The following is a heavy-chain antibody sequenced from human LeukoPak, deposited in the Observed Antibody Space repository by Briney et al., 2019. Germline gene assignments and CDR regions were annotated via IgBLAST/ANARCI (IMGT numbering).Heavy chain of an antibody. V-gene: IGHV1-2*02. D-gene: IGHD3-22*01. CDR3: ASNYDSSGYYLDY. CDR2: TNPNSGGT. J-gene: IGHJ4*02. CDR1: GYTFTGYY. Sequence: ASVKVSCKASGYTFTGYYMHWVRQAPGQGHECVGWTNPNSGGTNYAQKFQGRVSMTRDTSVSTAYMELSRLRSDDTAVNYCASNYDSSGYYLDYWGQGTLVTVSS.